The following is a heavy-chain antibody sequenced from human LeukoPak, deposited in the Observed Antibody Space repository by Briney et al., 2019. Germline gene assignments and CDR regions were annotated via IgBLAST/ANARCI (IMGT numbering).Heavy chain of an antibody. D-gene: IGHD3-22*01. V-gene: IGHV4-38-2*02. CDR1: GYSISSGYY. J-gene: IGHJ4*02. CDR2: IYHSGST. CDR3: ARDRYYDSSGYYPLDY. Sequence: SETLSLTCTVSGYSISSGYYWGFIRQPPGKGLEWIGSIYHSGSTYYNPSLKSRVTISVDTSKNQFSLRLSSVTAADTAVYYCARDRYYDSSGYYPLDYWGQGTLVTVSS.